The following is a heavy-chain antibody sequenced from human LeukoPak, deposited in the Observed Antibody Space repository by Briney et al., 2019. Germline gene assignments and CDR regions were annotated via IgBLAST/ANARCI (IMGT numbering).Heavy chain of an antibody. CDR2: IKRDGSAE. CDR1: GFTFSSQW. J-gene: IGHJ4*02. Sequence: GGSLRLSCAASGFTFSSQWMSWVRQALGKGLEWVANIKRDGSAEYYVDSVKGRFTISRDNAKNSLYLQMNSLRAEDTAVYFCARDSNWSLDYWGQGTLVTVSS. CDR3: ARDSNWSLDY. D-gene: IGHD1-1*01. V-gene: IGHV3-7*01.